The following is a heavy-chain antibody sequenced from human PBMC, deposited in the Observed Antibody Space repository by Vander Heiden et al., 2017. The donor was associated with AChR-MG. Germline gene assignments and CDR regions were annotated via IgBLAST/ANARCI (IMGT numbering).Heavy chain of an antibody. Sequence: EVQPLESVGGLVPPGGSLRPSCAASGFTFSSYARGWVRHAPGKGLEWVSAISGSGGSTYYADSVKGRFTISRDNSKNTLYLQMNSLRAEDTAVYYCAKGGSGYFWDWGQGTMVTVSS. V-gene: IGHV3-23*01. CDR1: GFTFSSYA. D-gene: IGHD3-3*01. CDR2: ISGSGGST. CDR3: AKGGSGYFWD. J-gene: IGHJ4*02.